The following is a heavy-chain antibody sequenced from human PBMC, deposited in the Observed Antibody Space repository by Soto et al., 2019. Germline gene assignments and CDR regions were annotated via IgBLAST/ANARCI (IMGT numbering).Heavy chain of an antibody. CDR2: FNPATGTA. Sequence: QLHLVQSGAVVKKPGASVTVSCSASGYPVTAYYMHWVRQAPGRGLEWMGGFNPATGTAKYTQTFEGRGTRTRDASTGTVFMDLSGPTSEDAAGFYCARGGGVGVAGSAAFDMWGQGTLVTVSS. V-gene: IGHV1-46*01. D-gene: IGHD3-3*01. CDR3: ARGGGVGVAGSAAFDM. J-gene: IGHJ3*02. CDR1: GYPVTAYY.